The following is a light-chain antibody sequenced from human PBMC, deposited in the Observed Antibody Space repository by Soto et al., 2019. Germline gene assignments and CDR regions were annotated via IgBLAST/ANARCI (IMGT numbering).Light chain of an antibody. Sequence: QSVLTQPASVSGSPGQSITISCTGTSSDVGGHNYVSWYQKPPGKAPKLMIYEVTNRPSGVSDRFSGSKSGNTASLTISGLQAEDEADYYCCSYSSSITYVFGTGTKLTVL. CDR3: CSYSSSITYV. CDR1: SSDVGGHNY. V-gene: IGLV2-14*01. CDR2: EVT. J-gene: IGLJ1*01.